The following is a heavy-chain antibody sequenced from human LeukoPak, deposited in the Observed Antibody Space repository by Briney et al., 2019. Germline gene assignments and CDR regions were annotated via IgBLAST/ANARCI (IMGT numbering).Heavy chain of an antibody. D-gene: IGHD3-22*01. CDR2: ISYDGSNK. V-gene: IGHV3-30*04. CDR3: ARDVRDSSGYYLFDY. J-gene: IGHJ4*02. Sequence: GGSLRLSCAASGFTFSSYAMHWVRQAPGKGLEWVAVISYDGSNKYYADSVKGRFTISRDNSKNTLYLQMNSLRAEDTAVYYCARDVRDSSGYYLFDYWGQGTLVTVSS. CDR1: GFTFSSYA.